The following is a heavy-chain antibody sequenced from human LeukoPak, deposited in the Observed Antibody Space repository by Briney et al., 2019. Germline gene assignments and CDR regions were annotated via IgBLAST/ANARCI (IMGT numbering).Heavy chain of an antibody. D-gene: IGHD6-13*01. CDR1: GYSFTSYW. V-gene: IGHV5-51*01. J-gene: IGHJ4*02. Sequence: GESLKISCKGPGYSFTSYWIGWVRQMPGKGLEWMGIIYPGDSDTRYSPSFQGQVTISADKSISTAYLQWSSLKASDTAMYYCASLIAAAGTKVDYWGQGTLVTVSS. CDR2: IYPGDSDT. CDR3: ASLIAAAGTKVDY.